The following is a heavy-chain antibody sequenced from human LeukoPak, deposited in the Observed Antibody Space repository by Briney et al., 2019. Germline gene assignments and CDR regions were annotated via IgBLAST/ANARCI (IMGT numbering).Heavy chain of an antibody. V-gene: IGHV4-34*01. J-gene: IGHJ3*02. Sequence: SETLSLTCAVYGGSFSGYYWSWIRQPPGKGLEWIGEINHSGSTNYNASLKSRVAISVDTSKNQFSLKLSSVTAADTAVYYCAREEDCSGGICYLGNAFDIWGQGTMVTVSS. CDR2: INHSGST. D-gene: IGHD2-15*01. CDR3: AREEDCSGGICYLGNAFDI. CDR1: GGSFSGYY.